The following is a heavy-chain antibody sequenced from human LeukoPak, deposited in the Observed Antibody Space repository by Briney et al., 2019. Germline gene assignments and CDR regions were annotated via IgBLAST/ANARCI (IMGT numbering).Heavy chain of an antibody. CDR3: ATGPQYSSSTSCPKGPFDY. D-gene: IGHD2-2*01. J-gene: IGHJ4*02. CDR2: FDPEDGET. Sequence: GASVKVSCKVSGYTLTELSMHWVRQAPGKGLEWMGGFDPEDGETIYAQKFQGRVTMTEDTSTDTAYMELSSLRSEDTAVYYCATGPQYSSSTSCPKGPFDYWGQGTLVTVSS. CDR1: GYTLTELS. V-gene: IGHV1-24*01.